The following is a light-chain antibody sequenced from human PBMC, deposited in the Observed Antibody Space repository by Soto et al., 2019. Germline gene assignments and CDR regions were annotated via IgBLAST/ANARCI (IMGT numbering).Light chain of an antibody. CDR2: DAS. CDR3: QQYDSYPLT. J-gene: IGKJ4*01. V-gene: IGKV1-5*01. CDR1: QSISTW. Sequence: DIQMTQSPSTLSASVGDRITITCRASQSISTWLAWYQQKAGKAPKLLIYDASDLDRGVPSRFSGSGSGTEFTLTISSLQPDDFATYYCQQYDSYPLTFGGGTKVDI.